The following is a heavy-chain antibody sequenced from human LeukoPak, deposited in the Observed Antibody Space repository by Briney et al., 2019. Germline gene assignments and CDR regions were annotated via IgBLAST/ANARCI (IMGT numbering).Heavy chain of an antibody. D-gene: IGHD3-22*01. CDR3: ARVYYYDSSGLDY. CDR1: GGSFSGYY. Sequence: PSETLSLTCAVYGGSFSGYYWSWIRQPPGKGLEWIGEINHSGSTNYSPSLKSRVTISVDTSKNQFSLKLSSVTAADTAVYYCARVYYYDSSGLDYWGQGTLVTVSS. J-gene: IGHJ4*02. CDR2: INHSGST. V-gene: IGHV4-34*01.